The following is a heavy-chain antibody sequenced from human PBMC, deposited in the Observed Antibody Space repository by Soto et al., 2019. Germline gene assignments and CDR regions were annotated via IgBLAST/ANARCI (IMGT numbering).Heavy chain of an antibody. CDR3: ARGARVSMVRGVHYFDY. J-gene: IGHJ4*02. V-gene: IGHV3-7*01. CDR1: GFTFSSYW. CDR2: IKQDGSEK. Sequence: GGSLRLSCAASGFTFSSYWMSWVRQAPGKGLEWVANIKQDGSEKYYVDSVKGRFTISRDNAKNSLYLQMNSLRAEDTAVYYCARGARVSMVRGVHYFDYWGQGTLVTVSS. D-gene: IGHD3-10*01.